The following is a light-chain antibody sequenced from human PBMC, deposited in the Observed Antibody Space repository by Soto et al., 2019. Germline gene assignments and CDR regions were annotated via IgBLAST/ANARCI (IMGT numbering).Light chain of an antibody. CDR1: SSDVGGYHY. CDR3: SSYTSSSTLYV. J-gene: IGLJ1*01. CDR2: DVS. V-gene: IGLV2-14*01. Sequence: QSALTQPASVSGSPGQSITISCTGTSSDVGGYHYVSWYQQHPGKAPKLKIYDVSNRPSGVSNRFSGSKSGNTASLTISGLQAEDEADDYCSSYTSSSTLYVFGTGTKLTVL.